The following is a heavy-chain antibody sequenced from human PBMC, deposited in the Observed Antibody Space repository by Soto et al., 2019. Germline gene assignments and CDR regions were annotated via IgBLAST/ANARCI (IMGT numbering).Heavy chain of an antibody. J-gene: IGHJ4*02. CDR2: IWYDGSNR. Sequence: GGFLRLSCVATGFTFSNHGIHWVRQAPGKGLEWVAYIWYDGSNRNYVDSVKGRSSISRDDSKDTLYLQMNSLRAEDTAMYICRRDTDNGIDYWGQGRLVTVSS. D-gene: IGHD1-26*01. V-gene: IGHV3-33*01. CDR3: RRDTDNGIDY. CDR1: GFTFSNHG.